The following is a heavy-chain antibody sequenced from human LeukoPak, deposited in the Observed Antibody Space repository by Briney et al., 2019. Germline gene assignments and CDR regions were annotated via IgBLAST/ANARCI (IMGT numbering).Heavy chain of an antibody. Sequence: SETLSLTCAVYGGSFSGYYWSWIRQPPGKGLEWIGEINHSGSTNYNPSLKSRVTISVETSKNQFSLKLSSVTAADTAVYYCARAHVGNYVYWGQGTLVTVSS. CDR2: INHSGST. J-gene: IGHJ4*02. CDR1: GGSFSGYY. CDR3: ARAHVGNYVY. V-gene: IGHV4-34*01. D-gene: IGHD4-11*01.